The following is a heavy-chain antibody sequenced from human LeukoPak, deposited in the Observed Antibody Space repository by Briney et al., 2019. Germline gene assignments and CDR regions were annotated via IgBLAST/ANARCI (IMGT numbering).Heavy chain of an antibody. Sequence: GGSLRLSCAASGFTFSTFAMHWVRQAPGKGLEWVAVISYDGNNKYYADSVKGRFTISRDNSKNTLYLQMNSLRVEDTAVYYCARDRGSSGWYETVDYWGQGTLATVSS. CDR1: GFTFSTFA. CDR2: ISYDGNNK. CDR3: ARDRGSSGWYETVDY. V-gene: IGHV3-30-3*01. J-gene: IGHJ4*02. D-gene: IGHD6-19*01.